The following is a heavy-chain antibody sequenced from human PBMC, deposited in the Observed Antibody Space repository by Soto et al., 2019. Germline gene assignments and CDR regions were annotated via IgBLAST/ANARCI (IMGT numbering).Heavy chain of an antibody. Sequence: QVQLVESGGGVVQPGRSLRLSCAASGFTFSSYGMHWVRQAPGKGLEWVAVIWYDGSNKYYADSVKGRFTISRDNSKNRRYGRVNSLRGEDTAVYYGARDRAAADGNDAFDVGGRGTMVTVSS. CDR2: IWYDGSNK. D-gene: IGHD6-13*01. J-gene: IGHJ3*01. CDR1: GFTFSSYG. CDR3: ARDRAAADGNDAFDV. V-gene: IGHV3-33*01.